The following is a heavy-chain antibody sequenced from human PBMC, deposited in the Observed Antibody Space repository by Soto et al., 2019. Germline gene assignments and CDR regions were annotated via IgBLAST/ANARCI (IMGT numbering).Heavy chain of an antibody. CDR2: IYHSGTS. Sequence: SATRSLTWAVSGASMSSGGYSGIWIRQPPGKGLDWIGYIYHSGTSYYNPSLNSRLTITVDRSKNQFSLKLSAVTAADTAVYYCARGGNSDWFDPWGQGTLVTVSS. CDR1: GASMSSGGYS. J-gene: IGHJ5*02. D-gene: IGHD2-21*02. CDR3: ARGGNSDWFDP. V-gene: IGHV4-30-2*01.